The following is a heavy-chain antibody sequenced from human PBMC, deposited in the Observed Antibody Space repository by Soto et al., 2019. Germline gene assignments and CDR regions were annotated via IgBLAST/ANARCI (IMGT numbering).Heavy chain of an antibody. D-gene: IGHD3-10*01. CDR1: GGSISSGGYS. Sequence: QLQLQESGSGLVKPSQTLSLTCAVSGGSISSGGYSWSWIRQPPGKGLEWIGYIYHSGSTYYNPSLKSRVTISVGRSKNQFSLKLSSVTAADTAVYYCARGGGLRVYYYYGMDVWGQGTTVTVSS. CDR3: ARGGGLRVYYYYGMDV. V-gene: IGHV4-30-2*01. J-gene: IGHJ6*02. CDR2: IYHSGST.